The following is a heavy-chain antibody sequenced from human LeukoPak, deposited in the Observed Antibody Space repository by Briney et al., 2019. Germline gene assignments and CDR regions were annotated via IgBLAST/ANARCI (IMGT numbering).Heavy chain of an antibody. V-gene: IGHV3-9*01. J-gene: IGHJ6*03. CDR2: SSWNSGSI. D-gene: IGHD4-17*01. CDR1: GFIFSSYA. CDR3: AKDRADDSTAAKGYYYYMDV. Sequence: PGGSLRLSCAVSGFIFSSYAMSWVRQAPGKGLEWVSGSSWNSGSIGYADSVKGRFTISRDNAKNSLYLQMNSLRAEDTALYYCAKDRADDSTAAKGYYYYMDVWGKGTTVTVSS.